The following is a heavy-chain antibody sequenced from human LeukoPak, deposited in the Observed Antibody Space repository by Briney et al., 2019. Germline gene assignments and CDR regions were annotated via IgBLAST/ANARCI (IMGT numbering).Heavy chain of an antibody. CDR1: GFTFSSNF. V-gene: IGHV3-53*01. D-gene: IGHD6-13*01. CDR3: VRASSTTAAGLFDY. CDR2: IYSGGYT. J-gene: IGHJ4*02. Sequence: GGSLRLSCAASGFTFSSNFMSWVRQAPGKGLEWVSVIYSGGYTVYTDSVKGRFTISRDNSENTLFLQMNSLRADDTAVYYCVRASSTTAAGLFDYWGQGTLLTVSS.